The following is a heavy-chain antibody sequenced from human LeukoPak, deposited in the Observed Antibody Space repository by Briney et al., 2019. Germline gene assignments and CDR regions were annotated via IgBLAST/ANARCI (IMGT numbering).Heavy chain of an antibody. D-gene: IGHD1/OR15-1a*01. V-gene: IGHV3-30-3*01. Sequence: PGRSLRLSCAASGFTFSSYAMHWVRQAPGKGLEWVAVISYDESNKYYADSVKGRFTISRDNFKNTLYLQMNSLRAEDTAVYYCARDESGTKLFDYWGQGTLVTVSS. CDR3: ARDESGTKLFDY. J-gene: IGHJ4*02. CDR2: ISYDESNK. CDR1: GFTFSSYA.